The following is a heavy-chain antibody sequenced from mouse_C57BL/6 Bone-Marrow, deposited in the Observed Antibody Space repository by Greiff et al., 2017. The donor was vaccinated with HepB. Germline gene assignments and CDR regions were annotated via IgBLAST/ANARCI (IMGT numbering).Heavy chain of an antibody. CDR3: ARRDLLLY. D-gene: IGHD2-1*01. J-gene: IGHJ4*01. V-gene: IGHV5-6*02. CDR2: ISSGGSYT. Sequence: DVKLVESGGDLVKPGGSLKLSCAASGFTFSSYGMSWVRQTPDKRLEWVATISSGGSYTYYPDSVKGRFTISRDNAKNTLYLQMSSLKSEDTAMYYCARRDLLLYWGQGTSVTVSS. CDR1: GFTFSSYG.